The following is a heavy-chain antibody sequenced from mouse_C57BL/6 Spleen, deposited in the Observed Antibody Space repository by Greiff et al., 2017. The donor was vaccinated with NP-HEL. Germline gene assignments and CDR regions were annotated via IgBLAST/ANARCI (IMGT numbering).Heavy chain of an antibody. CDR3: AREVYYYGSSYRYFDY. CDR2: IYPGSGST. D-gene: IGHD1-1*01. CDR1: GYTFTSYW. V-gene: IGHV1-55*01. Sequence: QVQLQQPGAELVKPGASVKMSCKASGYTFTSYWITWVKQRPGQGLEWIGDIYPGSGSTNYNEKFKSKATLTVDTSSSTAYMQLSSLTSEDSAVYYCAREVYYYGSSYRYFDYWGQGTTLTVSS. J-gene: IGHJ2*01.